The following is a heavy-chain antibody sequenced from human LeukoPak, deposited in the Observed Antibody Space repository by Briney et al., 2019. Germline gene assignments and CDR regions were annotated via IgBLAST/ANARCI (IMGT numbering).Heavy chain of an antibody. V-gene: IGHV4-34*01. J-gene: IGHJ6*03. D-gene: IGHD3-3*01. Sequence: SETLSLTCAVYGGSFSGYYWSWIRQPPGKGLEWIGEINHSGSTNYNPSLKSRVTISVDTSKNQFSLKLSSVTAADTAVYYCARVGYDFWSGYYMNHYYYYMDVWGKGTTVTVSS. CDR1: GGSFSGYY. CDR3: ARVGYDFWSGYYMNHYYYYMDV. CDR2: INHSGST.